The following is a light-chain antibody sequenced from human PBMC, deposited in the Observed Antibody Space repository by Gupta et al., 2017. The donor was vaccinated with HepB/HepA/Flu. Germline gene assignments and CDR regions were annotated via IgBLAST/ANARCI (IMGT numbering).Light chain of an antibody. J-gene: IGKJ1*01. V-gene: IGKV3-11*01. Sequence: EIVLTQSPATLSLSPGERATLSCRASQSISSYLAWYQQKPGHAPMLLIYDASNRATGIPARFSGSGSASPFTRTISSPEPEAFAVFYCQQWSNWAWTFGQGTKVEIK. CDR3: QQWSNWAWT. CDR2: DAS. CDR1: QSISSY.